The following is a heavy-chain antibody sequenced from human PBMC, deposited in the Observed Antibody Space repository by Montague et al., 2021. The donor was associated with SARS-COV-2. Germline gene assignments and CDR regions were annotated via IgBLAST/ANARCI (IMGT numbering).Heavy chain of an antibody. Sequence: PALVTPTQTLTLTCTFSGFSLSTSGMCVSWIRQPPGKALEWLALIDWDDDKYYSTSLKTRLTISKDTSKHQVVLTMTNMDPVDTATYYCARTYYDILTGYYTYDYWGQGTLVTVSS. CDR3: ARTYYDILTGYYTYDY. V-gene: IGHV2-70*01. CDR1: GFSLSTSGMC. D-gene: IGHD3-9*01. CDR2: IDWDDDK. J-gene: IGHJ4*02.